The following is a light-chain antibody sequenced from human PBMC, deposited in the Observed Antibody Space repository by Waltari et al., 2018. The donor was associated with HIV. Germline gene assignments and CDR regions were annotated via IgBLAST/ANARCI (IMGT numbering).Light chain of an antibody. CDR1: SSNIGAGYD. V-gene: IGLV1-40*03. J-gene: IGLJ2*01. CDR3: QSYDTSLSAWV. Sequence: QSVLTQPPSISGAPGQRITVSCSGTSSNIGAGYDVPCYQQLPGTAPKLLLYKNKNRPSGVPDRFSASKSDASASLAITGLQAADEGDYFCQSYDTSLSAWVFGGGTRLTVL. CDR2: KNK.